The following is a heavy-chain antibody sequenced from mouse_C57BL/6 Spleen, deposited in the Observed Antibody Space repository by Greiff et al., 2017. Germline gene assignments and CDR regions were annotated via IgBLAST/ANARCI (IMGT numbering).Heavy chain of an antibody. Sequence: QVQLKQPGAELVKPGASVKVSCKASGYTFTSYWMHWVKQRPGQGLEWIGRIHPSDSDTNYNQKFKGKATLTVDKSSSTAYMQLSSLTSEDSAVYYCAMDGNYVRFAYWGQGTLVTVSA. CDR1: GYTFTSYW. D-gene: IGHD2-1*01. CDR3: AMDGNYVRFAY. V-gene: IGHV1-74*01. CDR2: IHPSDSDT. J-gene: IGHJ3*01.